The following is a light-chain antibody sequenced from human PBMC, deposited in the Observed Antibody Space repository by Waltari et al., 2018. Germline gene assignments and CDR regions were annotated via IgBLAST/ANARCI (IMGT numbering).Light chain of an antibody. CDR2: DVS. CDR3: SSYTSSSTLWV. CDR1: SSDVGGYNY. Sequence: PGQSITISCTGTSSDVGGYNYVSWYQQHPGKAPKLMIYDVSNRPSGVSNRFSGSKSGNTASLTISGLQAEDEADYYCSSYTSSSTLWVFGGGTKLTVL. J-gene: IGLJ3*02. V-gene: IGLV2-14*03.